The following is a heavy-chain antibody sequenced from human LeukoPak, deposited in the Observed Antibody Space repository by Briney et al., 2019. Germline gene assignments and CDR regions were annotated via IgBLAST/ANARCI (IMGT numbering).Heavy chain of an antibody. Sequence: SETLSLTCTVSGGSISSGGSYWSWIRQHPGKGLEWIGYIYYSGSTYYNPSLKSRVTISVETSKNQFSLKLSSVTAADTAVYYCARGIPMIVVVPTCNWFDPWGQGTLVTVSS. V-gene: IGHV4-31*03. D-gene: IGHD3-22*01. CDR1: GGSISSGGSY. CDR3: ARGIPMIVVVPTCNWFDP. J-gene: IGHJ5*02. CDR2: IYYSGST.